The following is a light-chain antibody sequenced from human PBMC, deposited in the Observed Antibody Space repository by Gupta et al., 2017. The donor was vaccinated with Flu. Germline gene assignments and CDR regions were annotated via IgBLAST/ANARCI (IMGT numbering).Light chain of an antibody. Sequence: IALTQSPALLSLPPWERATLSCRASQSVSSYLAWYQQKPGQAPRLLIYDASTRATGIPARFSCSGSGTDFTLTISSLEPEDFAVYYCQQRSNWPPSWTFGQGTKVEIK. CDR1: QSVSSY. V-gene: IGKV3-11*01. J-gene: IGKJ1*01. CDR3: QQRSNWPPSWT. CDR2: DAS.